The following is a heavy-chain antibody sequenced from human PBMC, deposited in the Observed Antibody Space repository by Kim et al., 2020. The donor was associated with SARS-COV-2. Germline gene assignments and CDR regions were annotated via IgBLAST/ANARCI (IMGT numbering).Heavy chain of an antibody. V-gene: IGHV3-7*03. J-gene: IGHJ2*01. CDR1: GFNFNDYW. CDR3: AKTVVEVVGASDYFDL. D-gene: IGHD2-2*01. Sequence: GGSLRLSCAASGFNFNDYWMTWVRQAPGKWLEWVGNIGQDGSDKYYGDPVKGRFTISRDNTKKSVYLQMNSLIAEDTAVYYCAKTVVEVVGASDYFDLWG. CDR2: IGQDGSDK.